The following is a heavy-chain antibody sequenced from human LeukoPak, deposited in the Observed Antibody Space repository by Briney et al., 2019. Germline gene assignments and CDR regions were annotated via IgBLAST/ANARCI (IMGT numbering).Heavy chain of an antibody. J-gene: IGHJ4*02. CDR1: GYTFTGYF. CDR3: ARVYGSYYFDY. D-gene: IGHD3-10*01. V-gene: IGHV1-2*06. Sequence: ASVKVSCKASGYTFTGYFMHWVRQAPGQGLERMGRINPNSGGTNYAQKFQGRVTMTRDTSISTAYMELSRLRSDDPAVYYCARVYGSYYFDYWGQGTLVTVSS. CDR2: INPNSGGT.